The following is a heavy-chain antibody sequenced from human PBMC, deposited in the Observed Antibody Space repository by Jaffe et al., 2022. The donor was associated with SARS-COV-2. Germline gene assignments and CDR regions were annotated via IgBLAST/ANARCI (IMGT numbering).Heavy chain of an antibody. CDR2: IYYSGST. CDR3: ARRGASGSWTGMDV. Sequence: QLQLQESGPGLVKPSETLSLTCTVSGGSISSSSYYWGWIRQPPGKGLEWIGSIYYSGSTYYNPSLKSRVTISVDTSKNQFSLKLSSVTAADTAVYYCARRGASGSWTGMDVWGQGTTVTVSS. J-gene: IGHJ6*02. CDR1: GGSISSSSYY. D-gene: IGHD1-26*01. V-gene: IGHV4-39*01.